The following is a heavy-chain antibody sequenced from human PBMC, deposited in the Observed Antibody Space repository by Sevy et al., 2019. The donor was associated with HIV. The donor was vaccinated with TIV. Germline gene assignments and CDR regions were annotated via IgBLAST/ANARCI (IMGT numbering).Heavy chain of an antibody. CDR3: ARSEGSTADYFNF. Sequence: ASVKASCKASGYRFTNYFIHWVRQAPGQGLEWMGMVDPSGDGTSHAQKLKGRVTMTTDTPTSTVYMELSSLRVEDTAVYYCARSEGSTADYFNFWGQGTLVTVSS. CDR1: GYRFTNYF. D-gene: IGHD2-8*02. V-gene: IGHV1-46*04. CDR2: VDPSGDGT. J-gene: IGHJ4*02.